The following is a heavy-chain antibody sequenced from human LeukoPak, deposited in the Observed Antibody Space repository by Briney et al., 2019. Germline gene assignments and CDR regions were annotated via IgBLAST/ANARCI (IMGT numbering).Heavy chain of an antibody. J-gene: IGHJ3*02. V-gene: IGHV3-7*04. CDR2: IKQDGSEK. CDR1: GFTFSSYW. CDR3: ARAPRGSSGWTKSDAFDI. D-gene: IGHD6-19*01. Sequence: PGGSLRLSCAASGFTFSSYWMSWVRQAPGKGLEWVANIKQDGSEKYYVDSVKGRFTISRDNAKNSLYLQMNSLRAGDTAVYYCARAPRGSSGWTKSDAFDIWGQGTMVTVSS.